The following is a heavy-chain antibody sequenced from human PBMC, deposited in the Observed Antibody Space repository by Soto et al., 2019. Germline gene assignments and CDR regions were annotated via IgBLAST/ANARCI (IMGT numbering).Heavy chain of an antibody. CDR1: GGSISSGGYY. CDR3: GKGRFVPYQLDY. J-gene: IGHJ4*02. Sequence: QVQLQESGPGLVKPSQTLSLTCTVSGGSISSGGYYWSWIRQHPGKGLEWIGYIYYSGSTYYNPSLQKRGTKSVGQSNKQFPLKLRPGTAGDQALEFWGKGRFVPYQLDYRGQGTLVTVSS. CDR2: IYYSGST. V-gene: IGHV4-31*03. D-gene: IGHD2-2*01.